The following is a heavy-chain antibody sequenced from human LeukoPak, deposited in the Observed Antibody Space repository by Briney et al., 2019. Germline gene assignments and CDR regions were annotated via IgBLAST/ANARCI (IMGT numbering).Heavy chain of an antibody. CDR1: GGSFSGYF. V-gene: IGHV4-34*01. J-gene: IGHJ6*02. CDR2: INHSGST. CDR3: ARLRCSGGTCYSAVYYYYGMDV. D-gene: IGHD2-15*01. Sequence: PSETLSLTCAVYGGSFSGYFWSWIRQPPGKGLEWIGQINHSGSTNYNPSLKSRVTISVDTSKNQFSLKLSSVTAADTAVYYCARLRCSGGTCYSAVYYYYGMDVWGQGTTVTVSS.